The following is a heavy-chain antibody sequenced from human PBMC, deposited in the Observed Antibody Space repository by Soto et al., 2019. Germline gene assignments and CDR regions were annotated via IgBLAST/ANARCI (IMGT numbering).Heavy chain of an antibody. V-gene: IGHV4-31*03. D-gene: IGHD2-15*01. J-gene: IGHJ6*02. CDR3: ARDRLRATAATASNYYGLDV. CDR2: IYYSGTT. Sequence: TLSLTCTVSGGSIRSGGYYWSWVRQSPRRGLEWIRNIYYSGTTYYNPSLKRRLTITVDTSKNQLYLNQSSVTAAHTAGYYCARDRLRATAATASNYYGLDVWGQGTTVTVSS. CDR1: GGSIRSGGYY.